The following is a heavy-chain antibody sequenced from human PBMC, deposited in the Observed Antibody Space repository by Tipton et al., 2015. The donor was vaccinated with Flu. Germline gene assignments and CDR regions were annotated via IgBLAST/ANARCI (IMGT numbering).Heavy chain of an antibody. CDR2: ISTSGST. J-gene: IGHJ3*02. CDR1: GGSISTSY. D-gene: IGHD5-12*01. V-gene: IGHV4-4*07. CDR3: ARDLRGYSGYTGGDAFGM. Sequence: LRLSCTASGGSISTSYWSWIRQPAGKGLEWIGRISTSGSTNYNASLESRVTLSRDTSKNHISLRLTSATAADTALYYCARDLRGYSGYTGGDAFGMWGRGIMVFVSS.